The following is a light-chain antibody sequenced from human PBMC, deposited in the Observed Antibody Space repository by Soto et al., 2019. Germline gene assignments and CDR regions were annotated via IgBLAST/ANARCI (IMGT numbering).Light chain of an antibody. CDR2: WAS. V-gene: IGKV4-1*01. CDR3: QQYHSDPIT. J-gene: IGKJ5*01. Sequence: DFVMTQSPDSLALSLGERATINCKSSQRVLSNSDNKNYLAWFQQKPGQPPKLLIYWASTRESGVPDRFSGSGSATDFTLTISSLQAEDVAVYYCQQYHSDPITFGQGTRLEIK. CDR1: QRVLSNSDNKNY.